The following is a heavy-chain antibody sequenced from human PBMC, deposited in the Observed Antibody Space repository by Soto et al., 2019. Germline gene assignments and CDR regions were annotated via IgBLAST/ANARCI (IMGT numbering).Heavy chain of an antibody. J-gene: IGHJ4*02. CDR1: GGSLSGYY. Sequence: QVQLQQWGAGLLKPSETLSLNCAVNGGSLSGYYWSWIRQPPGKGLEWIGEIKDGGRTNYSPSLKSRATISSDTPNKQFSLRLYSVTAADTGVYYCARGQEGVVATHWDQGTLVTVSS. D-gene: IGHD5-12*01. CDR3: ARGQEGVVATH. CDR2: IKDGGRT. V-gene: IGHV4-34*01.